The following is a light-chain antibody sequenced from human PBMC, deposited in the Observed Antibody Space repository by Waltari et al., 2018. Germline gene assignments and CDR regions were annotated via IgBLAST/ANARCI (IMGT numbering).Light chain of an antibody. CDR2: TNY. CDR3: QSFDSSLSDV. J-gene: IGLJ1*01. CDR1: RSNIGAGYD. V-gene: IGLV1-40*01. Sequence: QPVLTQPPSVSGAPGQSVPISCTGPRSNIGAGYDVHWYRQLPGTAPKLLIYTNYNRPSGVPDRFSGSKSDTSAYLVIAGLQAEDEADYYCQSFDSSLSDVFGTGTKVTVL.